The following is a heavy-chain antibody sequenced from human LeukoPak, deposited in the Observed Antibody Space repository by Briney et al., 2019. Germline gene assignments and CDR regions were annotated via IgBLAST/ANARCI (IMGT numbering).Heavy chain of an antibody. J-gene: IGHJ5*02. CDR2: IHGSGST. CDR1: GDSISSFF. D-gene: IGHD2-21*01. V-gene: IGHV4-4*07. Sequence: PSETLSLTRTVSGDSISSFFWSWIRQPAGKGLEWIGRIHGSGSTNYNPSLRSRVTMSVDTSKNQFSLKLNSVTAADTAVYYCAKWHIENLVRWFDPWGQGTLVTVSS. CDR3: AKWHIENLVRWFDP.